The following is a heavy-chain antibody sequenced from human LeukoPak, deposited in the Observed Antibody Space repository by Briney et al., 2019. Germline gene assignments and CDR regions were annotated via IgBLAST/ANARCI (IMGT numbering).Heavy chain of an antibody. CDR3: TTGQVVDYDASGYSALDY. CDR1: GFTFSNAW. CDR2: IKSKTDGGTT. V-gene: IGHV3-15*01. Sequence: LGGSLRLSCAASGFTFSNAWMNWVRQAPGKGLEWVGRIKSKTDGGTTDYAAPVRGRFTISTDDSKNTLYLQMNGLKTEDTAVYYCTTGQVVDYDASGYSALDYWGQGTLVTVSS. D-gene: IGHD3-22*01. J-gene: IGHJ4*02.